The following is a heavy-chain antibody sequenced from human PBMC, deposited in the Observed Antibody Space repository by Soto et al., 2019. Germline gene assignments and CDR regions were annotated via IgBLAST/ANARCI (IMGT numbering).Heavy chain of an antibody. J-gene: IGHJ4*02. CDR1: GFTFSSYA. D-gene: IGHD2-2*01. CDR2: INSRGGST. V-gene: IGHV3-23*01. Sequence: EVQLLESGGGLVQPGGSLRLSCAASGFTFSSYAMSWVRQAPGKGLEWVSAINSRGGSTYYADSVKGRFTISRDSSKNTLYLQMNSLRAEDTAVYYCAKDRSSTSCYAFDYGGQGTLVTVSS. CDR3: AKDRSSTSCYAFDY.